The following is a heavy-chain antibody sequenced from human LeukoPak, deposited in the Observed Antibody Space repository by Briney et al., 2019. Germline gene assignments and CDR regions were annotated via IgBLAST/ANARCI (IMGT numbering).Heavy chain of an antibody. V-gene: IGHV3-23*01. CDR2: ISVSGSTT. CDR3: ASGYCGSTNCRRDY. D-gene: IGHD2-2*03. CDR1: GFTFSNYA. Sequence: QPGGSLRLSCAASGFTFSNYAMNWVRQRPGKGLDWVSGISVSGSTTYYADSVTGRFTISRDDSKTTVYLQMNSLRAEDTAVYYCASGYCGSTNCRRDYWGQGTLVTVS. J-gene: IGHJ4*02.